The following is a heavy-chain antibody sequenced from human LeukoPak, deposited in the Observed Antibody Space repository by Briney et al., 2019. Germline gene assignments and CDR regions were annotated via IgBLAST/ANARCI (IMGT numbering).Heavy chain of an antibody. V-gene: IGHV3-15*01. CDR3: TTGGYDSSGYRRDY. CDR2: IKSKTDGGTT. D-gene: IGHD3-22*01. J-gene: IGHJ4*02. CDR1: GFTFSNAW. Sequence: KPGGSLRLSCAASGFTFSNAWMSWVRQAPGKGLEWVGRIKSKTDGGTTDYAAPVKGRFTISRDDSKNTLYLQMNSLKTEDTAVYYCTTGGYDSSGYRRDYWGQGTLVTVSS.